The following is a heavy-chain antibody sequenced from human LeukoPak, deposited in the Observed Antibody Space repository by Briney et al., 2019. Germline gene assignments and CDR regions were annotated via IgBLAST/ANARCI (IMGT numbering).Heavy chain of an antibody. CDR1: GYSFTSYW. D-gene: IGHD3-22*01. CDR2: IYPGDSDT. J-gene: IGHJ5*02. CDR3: ARQAKYDDRFWFDP. Sequence: GESLKISCKGSGYSFTSYWIAWVRQMPGKGPEWMGIIYPGDSDTRYSPSFQGQVTISADKSISTAYLQWSSLKASDTAMYYCARQAKYDDRFWFDPWGQGTLVTVSS. V-gene: IGHV5-51*01.